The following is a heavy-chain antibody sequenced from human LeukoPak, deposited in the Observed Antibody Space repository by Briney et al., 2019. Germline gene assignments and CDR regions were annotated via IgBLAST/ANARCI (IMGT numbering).Heavy chain of an antibody. CDR1: GFTFSSYA. V-gene: IGHV3-30-3*01. J-gene: IGHJ4*02. Sequence: GRSLRLSCAASGFTFSSYAMHWVRQAPGKGLEWVAVISYDGSNKYYADSVKGRFTISRDNSKNTLYLQMNSLRAEDTAVYYCAKPGGQWLVFPHFDYWGQGTLVTVSS. D-gene: IGHD6-19*01. CDR2: ISYDGSNK. CDR3: AKPGGQWLVFPHFDY.